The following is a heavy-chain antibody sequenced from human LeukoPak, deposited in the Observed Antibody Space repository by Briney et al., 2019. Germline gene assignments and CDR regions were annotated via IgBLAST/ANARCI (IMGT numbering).Heavy chain of an antibody. CDR3: ARRSGSYLSFLY. Sequence: VASVKVSCKASGGTFSSYAISWVRQAPGQGLEWMGGIIPIFGTANYAQKFQGRVTITADESTSTAYMELSSLRSEDTAVYYCARRSGSYLSFLYWGQGTLVTVS. J-gene: IGHJ4*02. V-gene: IGHV1-69*13. CDR2: IIPIFGTA. CDR1: GGTFSSYA. D-gene: IGHD1-26*01.